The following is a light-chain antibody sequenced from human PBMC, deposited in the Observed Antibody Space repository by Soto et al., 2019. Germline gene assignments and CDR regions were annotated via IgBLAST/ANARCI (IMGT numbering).Light chain of an antibody. J-gene: IGKJ4*01. CDR1: QSLSSN. CDR2: GAS. CDR3: QQLNSYPLT. V-gene: IGKV3-15*01. Sequence: EIVMMPSPATLSVSPVERATLSCRASQSLSSNLAWYQQTPGQAPRLLIFGASTRATGIPARFSGSGSGTDFTLTISSLQPEDFATYYCQQLNSYPLTFGGGTKVDIK.